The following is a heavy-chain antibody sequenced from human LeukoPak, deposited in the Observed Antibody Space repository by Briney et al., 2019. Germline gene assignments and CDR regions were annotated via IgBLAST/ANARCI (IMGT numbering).Heavy chain of an antibody. J-gene: IGHJ3*02. CDR3: ARGRGSSGWANDAFDI. Sequence: PQASVTVSCKASGYTFTGYYMHWVRQAPGQGLEWMGWINPNSGGTNYAQKFQGRVTMTRDTSISTAYMGLSRLRSDDTAVYYCARGRGSSGWANDAFDIWGQGTMVTVSS. CDR1: GYTFTGYY. CDR2: INPNSGGT. D-gene: IGHD6-19*01. V-gene: IGHV1-2*02.